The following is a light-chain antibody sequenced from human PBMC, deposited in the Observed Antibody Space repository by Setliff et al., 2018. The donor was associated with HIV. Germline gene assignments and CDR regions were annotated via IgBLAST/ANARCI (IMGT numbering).Light chain of an antibody. CDR1: SNDIGSYNY. CDR3: NSYTSSDTYV. V-gene: IGLV2-14*03. Sequence: QSALAQPASVSGSPGQSITISCNGTSNDIGSYNYVSWYQQHPGKAPKLVIYDVAQRPSGGSSRFSGSKSGDTASLTISGLQTEDEADYYCNSYTSSDTYVFGTGTKGTV. CDR2: DVA. J-gene: IGLJ1*01.